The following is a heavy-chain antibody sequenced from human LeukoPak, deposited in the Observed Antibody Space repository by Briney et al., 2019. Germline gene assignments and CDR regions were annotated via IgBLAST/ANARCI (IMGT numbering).Heavy chain of an antibody. V-gene: IGHV4-4*02. J-gene: IGHJ5*02. D-gene: IGHD3-10*01. CDR2: IYHSGST. CDR3: ARDVRMVRGVIRAHWFDP. Sequence: PSGTLSLTCAVSGGSISSSNWWSWVRQPPGKGLEWIGEIYHSGSTNYNPSLKSRVTISVDKSKNQFSLKLSSVTAADTAVYYCARDVRMVRGVIRAHWFDPWGQGTLVTVSS. CDR1: GGSISSSNW.